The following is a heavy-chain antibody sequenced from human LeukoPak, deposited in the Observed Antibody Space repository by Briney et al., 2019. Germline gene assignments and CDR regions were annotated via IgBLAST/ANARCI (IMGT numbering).Heavy chain of an antibody. CDR1: GFIFSGYS. CDR3: ARVRGATLSYHYFDY. D-gene: IGHD1-26*01. CDR2: IIGSGDLI. V-gene: IGHV3-48*02. J-gene: IGHJ4*02. Sequence: GGSLRLSCAASGFIFSGYSMNWVRQAPGKGLEWVSFIIGSGDLIYYADSVKGRFTISRDNAKNSLYLQMNSLRDEDTAVYYCARVRGATLSYHYFDYWGQGALVTVSS.